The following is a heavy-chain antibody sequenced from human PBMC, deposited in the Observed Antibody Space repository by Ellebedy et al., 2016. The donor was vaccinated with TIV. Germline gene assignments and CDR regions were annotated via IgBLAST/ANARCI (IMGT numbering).Heavy chain of an antibody. CDR2: IYYIGST. CDR3: ARVFVSAKVWFGELKYNWFDP. D-gene: IGHD3-10*01. Sequence: SETLSLTXTVSGGSISSYYWSWIRQPTGKGLEWIGYIYYIGSTNYNPSLKSRVTMSVDTSKNQFSVKLRSVTAADTAVYYCARVFVSAKVWFGELKYNWFDPWGQGTLVTVSS. CDR1: GGSISSYY. J-gene: IGHJ5*02. V-gene: IGHV4-59*01.